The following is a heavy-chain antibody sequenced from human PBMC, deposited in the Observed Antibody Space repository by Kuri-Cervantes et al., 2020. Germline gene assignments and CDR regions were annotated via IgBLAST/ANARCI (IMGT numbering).Heavy chain of an antibody. V-gene: IGHV1-69*13. J-gene: IGHJ6*04. Sequence: SVKVSCKASGYTFTSYAMNWVRQAPGQGLEWMGGIIPIFGTANYAQKFQGRVTITADESTSTACMELSSLRSEDTAVYYCATSAPITMVRGVDYYYYGMDVWGKGTTVTVSS. CDR2: IIPIFGTA. CDR3: ATSAPITMVRGVDYYYYGMDV. D-gene: IGHD3-10*01. CDR1: GYTFTSYA.